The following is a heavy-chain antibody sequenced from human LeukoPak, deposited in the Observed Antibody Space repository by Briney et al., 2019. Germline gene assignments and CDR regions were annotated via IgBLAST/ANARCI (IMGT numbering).Heavy chain of an antibody. CDR1: GFTFSSYA. J-gene: IGHJ4*02. CDR3: ARQGSSWSHDY. Sequence: PGGSLRLSCAASGFTFSSYAMHWVRQAPGKGLEWEAVISYDGSNKYYADSVKGRFTISRDNSKNTLYLQMNSLRAEDTAVYCCARQGSSWSHDYWGQGTLVTVSS. CDR2: ISYDGSNK. D-gene: IGHD6-13*01. V-gene: IGHV3-30*04.